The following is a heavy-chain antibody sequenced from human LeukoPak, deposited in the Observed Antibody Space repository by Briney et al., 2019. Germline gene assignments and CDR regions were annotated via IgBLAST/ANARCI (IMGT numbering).Heavy chain of an antibody. CDR3: AKENFGANYFDY. D-gene: IGHD4-17*01. Sequence: GGSLRLSCEASGFTFNSHAMSWVRQSPGKGLEWVSAISDSGARTYYADSVRGRFTISRDNFKNILYLHLNSPRAEDTAVYYCAKENFGANYFDYWGQGSLVTVSS. V-gene: IGHV3-23*01. CDR1: GFTFNSHA. CDR2: ISDSGART. J-gene: IGHJ4*02.